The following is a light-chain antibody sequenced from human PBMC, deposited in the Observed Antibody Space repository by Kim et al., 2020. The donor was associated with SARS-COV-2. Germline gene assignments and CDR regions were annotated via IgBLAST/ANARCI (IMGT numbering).Light chain of an antibody. CDR3: QAWDRSSDHPV. V-gene: IGLV3-21*04. CDR2: YDS. J-gene: IGLJ3*02. Sequence: SYELTQPPSVSVAPGKTARITCGGNNIGSKSVHWYQQKPGQAPVLVIYYDSDRPSGIPERFSGSNSGNTATLTISRVEAGDEADYYCQAWDRSSDHPVFG. CDR1: NIGSKS.